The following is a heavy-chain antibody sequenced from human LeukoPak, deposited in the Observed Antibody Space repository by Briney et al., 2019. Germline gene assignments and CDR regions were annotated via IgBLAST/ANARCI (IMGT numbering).Heavy chain of an antibody. D-gene: IGHD1-26*01. CDR2: IDPKNGAT. CDR3: ARDVGELRADY. CDR1: GYTFTDEY. V-gene: IGHV1-2*02. J-gene: IGHJ4*02. Sequence: GSVKVSCKASGYTFTDEYIHWVRQVPGQGVEWMAWIDPKNGATSVALKFRGSVTLTRDTSNSTAYMAVSRLRSDDTAVYYCARDVGELRADYWGQGTLVTVSS.